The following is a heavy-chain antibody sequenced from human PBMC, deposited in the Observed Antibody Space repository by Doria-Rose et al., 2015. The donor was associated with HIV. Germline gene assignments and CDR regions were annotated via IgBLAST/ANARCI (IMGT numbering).Heavy chain of an antibody. V-gene: IGHV2-26*01. CDR3: ARIKSSRWYHKYYFDF. D-gene: IGHD6-13*01. J-gene: IGHJ4*02. CDR1: GVSLSSPGMG. Sequence: QVTLKESGPVLVKPTETLTLTCTVSGVSLSSPGMGVSWIRQPPGKALEWLANIFSDDERSFKTSLTSRLTISRGTSKSQVVLTMTDMDPVGTAAYYCARIKSSRWYHKYYFDFWGQGTLVIVSA. CDR2: IFSDDER.